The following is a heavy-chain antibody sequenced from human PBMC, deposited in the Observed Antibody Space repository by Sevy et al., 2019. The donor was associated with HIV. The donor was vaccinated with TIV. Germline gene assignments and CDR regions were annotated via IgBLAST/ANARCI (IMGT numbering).Heavy chain of an antibody. V-gene: IGHV1-18*01. J-gene: IGHJ4*02. CDR1: GYTFTSYR. CDR2: ISPFNGDT. D-gene: IGHD2-15*01. CDR3: ARAYCSGGSCYSLAY. Sequence: ASVKVSCQASGYTFTSYRIYCVRQAPGQGLEWMGWISPFNGDTNYAQKLQGRVTMITDTSTNTAYMEMRSLRSDETAVYYCARAYCSGGSCYSLAYWGQGTLVTVSS.